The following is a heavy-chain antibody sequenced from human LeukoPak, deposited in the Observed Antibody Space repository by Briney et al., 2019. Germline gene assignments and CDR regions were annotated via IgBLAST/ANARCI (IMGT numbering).Heavy chain of an antibody. Sequence: SETLSLTCAVYGGSFSGYYWSWIRQPPGKGQEWIGEINHSGSTNYNPSLKSRVTISVDTSKNQFSLKLSSVTAADTAVYYCARGRSYGSGRRFLNLDYWGQGTLVTVSS. CDR1: GGSFSGYY. CDR2: INHSGST. CDR3: ARGRSYGSGRRFLNLDY. D-gene: IGHD3-10*01. V-gene: IGHV4-34*01. J-gene: IGHJ4*02.